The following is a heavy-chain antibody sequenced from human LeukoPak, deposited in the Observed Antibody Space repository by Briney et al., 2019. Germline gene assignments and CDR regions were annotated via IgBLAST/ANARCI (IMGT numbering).Heavy chain of an antibody. CDR2: IIPIFGTA. J-gene: IGHJ4*02. D-gene: IGHD3-16*01. CDR1: VGTFSSYA. Sequence: SLRGSCKTSVGTFSSYAISWGRQGPGHGLVWIGGIIPIFGTANYAQKLQGRVTITADESTSTAYMELSSLRSEDTAVYYCAREGRGEIGLFDYWGQGTLVTVSS. CDR3: AREGRGEIGLFDY. V-gene: IGHV1-69*13.